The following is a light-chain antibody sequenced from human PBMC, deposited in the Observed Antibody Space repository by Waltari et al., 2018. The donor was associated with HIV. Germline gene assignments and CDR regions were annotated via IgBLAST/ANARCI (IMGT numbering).Light chain of an antibody. CDR3: QQFHSYPLT. CDR1: RDIGRS. CDR2: EAF. J-gene: IGKJ4*01. Sequence: AIQLTQSPSSLSASVGERVSVTCRTSRDIGRSLAWFQQKPGKPPNLLIYEAFNIESGVPSRFSGSGSGTDFSLNISDLQPEDFATYFCQQFHSYPLTFGGGTKVEIK. V-gene: IGKV1-13*02.